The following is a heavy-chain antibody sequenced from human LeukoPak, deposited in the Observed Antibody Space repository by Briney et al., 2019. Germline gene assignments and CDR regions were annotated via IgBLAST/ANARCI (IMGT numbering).Heavy chain of an antibody. CDR1: GAPIRSYY. J-gene: IGHJ5*02. CDR2: MNYSGST. D-gene: IGHD3-22*01. CDR3: ARPYYYDSRIDH. Sequence: PSEPLSLPCTASGAPIRSYYGRWLRQPPGKGLELIAYMNYSGSTYYNPSLKSRVTMSADTSKNQLSLKLSSVTAADTAVYYCARPYYYDSRIDHWGQGILVTVSS. V-gene: IGHV4-59*06.